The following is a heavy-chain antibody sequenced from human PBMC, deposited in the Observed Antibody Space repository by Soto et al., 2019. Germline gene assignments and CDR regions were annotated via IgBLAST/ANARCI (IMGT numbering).Heavy chain of an antibody. Sequence: SETLSLTCTVSGGSISSYYWSWIRQPPGKGLEWIGYIYYSGSTNYNPSLKSRVTISVDTSKNQFSLKLSSVTAADTAVYYCTRASLSTIFGVVISGKFDYWGQGTLVTVSS. CDR3: TRASLSTIFGVVISGKFDY. CDR2: IYYSGST. V-gene: IGHV4-59*01. D-gene: IGHD3-3*01. CDR1: GGSISSYY. J-gene: IGHJ4*02.